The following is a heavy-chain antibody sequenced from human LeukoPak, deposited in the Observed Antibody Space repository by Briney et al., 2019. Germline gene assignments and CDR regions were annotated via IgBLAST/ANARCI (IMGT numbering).Heavy chain of an antibody. V-gene: IGHV3-74*01. J-gene: IGHJ3*02. CDR1: GFTFSRYW. D-gene: IGHD4-17*01. CDR3: ARDPNGDYIGTFDM. CDR2: VNSDGSTT. Sequence: PGGSLRLSCAASGFTFSRYWMHWVRQAPGKGLVWVSRVNSDGSTTSYADSVKGRFAISRDNSNNTLYLQMNSLRVEDTAMYFCARDPNGDYIGTFDMWGRGTMVSVSS.